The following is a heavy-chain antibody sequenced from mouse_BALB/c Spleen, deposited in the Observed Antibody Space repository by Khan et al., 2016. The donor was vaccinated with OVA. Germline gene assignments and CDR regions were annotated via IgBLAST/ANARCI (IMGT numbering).Heavy chain of an antibody. J-gene: IGHJ3*01. CDR1: GYTFTTYT. V-gene: IGHV1-4*01. CDR3: AREGAYYRSDGWFAD. D-gene: IGHD2-14*01. CDR2: IIPTNDYP. Sequence: VQLQESGAELARPGASVKMSCKASGYTFTTYTIHWVKQRPGQGLEWIGYIIPTNDYPNYNQKFKDRAPLTADKSSSTAYMQLSSLTSEDSALYYCAREGAYYRSDGWFADGGQGTLVTVSA.